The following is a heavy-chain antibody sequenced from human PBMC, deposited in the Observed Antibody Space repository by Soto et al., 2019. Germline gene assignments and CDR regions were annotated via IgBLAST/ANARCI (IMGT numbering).Heavy chain of an antibody. CDR2: IYWDDDK. V-gene: IGHV2-5*02. Sequence: QITLKESGPTLVKPTQTLTLTCTVSGFSLNTYGVGVGWIRQPPGKALEWLALIYWDDDKRYSPSLKSRLTITKDTSKNQVVLTMPTMDPVDTVTYYCARALGSWGAYSFVYWGQGALVTVSS. CDR1: GFSLNTYGVG. D-gene: IGHD3-16*01. J-gene: IGHJ4*02. CDR3: ARALGSWGAYSFVY.